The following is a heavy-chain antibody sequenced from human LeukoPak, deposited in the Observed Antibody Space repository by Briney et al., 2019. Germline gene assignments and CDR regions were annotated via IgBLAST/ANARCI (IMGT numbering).Heavy chain of an antibody. D-gene: IGHD3-10*01. CDR1: GISLTNYA. J-gene: IGHJ4*02. CDR2: ISERGGST. V-gene: IGHV3-23*01. CDR3: AKRGIVIRGILVIGYHQEAYHYDY. Sequence: GGSLRLSCVVSGISLTNYAMTWARQAPGKGLEWVSYISERGGSTSYADSVKGRFTISRDTSLNTLYLQMTSLRAEDTAVYFCAKRGIVIRGILVIGYHQEAYHYDYWGQGVLVTVSS.